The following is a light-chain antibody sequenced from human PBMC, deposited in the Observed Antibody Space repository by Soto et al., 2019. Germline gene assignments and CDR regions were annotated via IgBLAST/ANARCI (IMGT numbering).Light chain of an antibody. CDR2: EGT. J-gene: IGLJ1*01. CDR3: CSYASSSSYV. Sequence: SALTQPASVSGSPGQSITISCSGTTSDVGGYNLVSWYQQHTAKAPKLLIYEGTQRPSGVSNRFSGSKSGNTASLTISGLQAEDEADYYCCSYASSSSYVFGTGTKVTVL. CDR1: TSDVGGYNL. V-gene: IGLV2-23*01.